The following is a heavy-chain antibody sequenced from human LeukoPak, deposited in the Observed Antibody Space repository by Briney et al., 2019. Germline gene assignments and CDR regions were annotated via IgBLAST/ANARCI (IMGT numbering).Heavy chain of an antibody. D-gene: IGHD3-22*01. Sequence: GGSLRLSCAASGFTFGSYAMSWVRQAPGKGLEWVSAISGSGGSTYYADSVKGRFTISRDNSKNTLYLQMNSLRAEDTAVYYCAKDFYYYDSSGYYMTSWGQGTLVTVSS. CDR2: ISGSGGST. V-gene: IGHV3-23*01. J-gene: IGHJ5*02. CDR1: GFTFGSYA. CDR3: AKDFYYYDSSGYYMTS.